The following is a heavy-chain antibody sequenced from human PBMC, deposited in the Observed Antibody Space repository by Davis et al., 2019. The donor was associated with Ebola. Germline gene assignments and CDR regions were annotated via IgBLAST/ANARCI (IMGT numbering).Heavy chain of an antibody. CDR3: ARGHIVGATTLYFDY. J-gene: IGHJ4*02. Sequence: PGGSLRLSCAASGFTFSSYSMNWVRQAPGKGLEWVSYIISSTSTIYYADSVKGRFTISRDNAKNSLYLQMNSLRDEDTAVYYCARGHIVGATTLYFDYWGQGTLVTVSS. CDR1: GFTFSSYS. V-gene: IGHV3-48*02. D-gene: IGHD1-26*01. CDR2: IISSTSTI.